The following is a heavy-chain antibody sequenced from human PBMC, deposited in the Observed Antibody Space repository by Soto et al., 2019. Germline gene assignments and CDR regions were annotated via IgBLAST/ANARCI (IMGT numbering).Heavy chain of an antibody. CDR1: GFTFSSYA. J-gene: IGHJ4*02. D-gene: IGHD2-15*01. CDR3: AKSGDCSGGSCYFDY. Sequence: GGSLRLSCAASGFTFSSYAMSWVRQAPGKGLGWVSAIRGRGGSTYYADSVKGRFTISRDNSKNTLYLQMNSLRAEDTAVYYCAKSGDCSGGSCYFDYWGQGTLVTVSS. CDR2: IRGRGGST. V-gene: IGHV3-23*01.